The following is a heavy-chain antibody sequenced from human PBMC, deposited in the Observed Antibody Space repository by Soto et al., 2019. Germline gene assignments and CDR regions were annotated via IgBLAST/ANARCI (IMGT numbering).Heavy chain of an antibody. J-gene: IGHJ5*02. V-gene: IGHV3-7*01. CDR1: GVVFSNYW. Sequence: EVQLVESGGGLVQPGGSLRLSCAASGVVFSNYWMSWVRRAPGKGLEWLANINQGGSGIYHADSVKGRFTISRDNAENSLYLQMNGLRVEDTAVYYCAAIDHGSESWGQGTLVTVSS. D-gene: IGHD2-2*02. CDR3: AAIDHGSES. CDR2: INQGGSGI.